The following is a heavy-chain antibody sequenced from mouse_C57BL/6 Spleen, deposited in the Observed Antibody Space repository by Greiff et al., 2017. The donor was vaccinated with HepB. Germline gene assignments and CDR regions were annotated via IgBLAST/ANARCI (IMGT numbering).Heavy chain of an antibody. Sequence: LVESGPELVKPGASVKISCKASGYSFTDYNMNWVKQSNGKSLEWIGVINPNYGTTSYNQKFKGKATLTVDQSSSTAYMQLNSLTSEDSAVYYCARRDYYGSSPYWYFDVWGTGTTVTVSS. D-gene: IGHD1-1*01. CDR3: ARRDYYGSSPYWYFDV. CDR1: GYSFTDYN. J-gene: IGHJ1*03. V-gene: IGHV1-39*01. CDR2: INPNYGTT.